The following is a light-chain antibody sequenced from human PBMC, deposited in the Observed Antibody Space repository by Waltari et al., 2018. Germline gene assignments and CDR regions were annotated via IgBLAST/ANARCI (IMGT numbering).Light chain of an antibody. CDR2: AAT. V-gene: IGKV1-8*01. J-gene: IGKJ1*01. CDR1: QDIRSY. Sequence: AIRMTQSPSSLSASTGDKITITCRASQDIRSYLGWYQQKPGKAPKLLDYAATSSQTGVPSRFSASGSGTDFSLTISNLQSEDFAIYHCQQYYSYPRTFGQGTKVEVK. CDR3: QQYYSYPRT.